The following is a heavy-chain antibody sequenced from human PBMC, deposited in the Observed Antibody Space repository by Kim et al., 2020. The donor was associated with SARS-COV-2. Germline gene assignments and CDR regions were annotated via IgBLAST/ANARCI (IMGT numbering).Heavy chain of an antibody. D-gene: IGHD3-10*01. CDR1: GLRFNTYA. J-gene: IGHJ4*03. CDR2: SKKTGDHA. V-gene: IGHV3-23*01. Sequence: GGSLRLSCAVSGLRFNTYAMTWVRQAPGKGLEWVSSSKKTGDHAYYVDAEKRCIVASRDNTKILVQLQLSLLRVEDTAIYYCLDYYGWQCFALYWGHG. CDR3: LDYYGWQCFALY.